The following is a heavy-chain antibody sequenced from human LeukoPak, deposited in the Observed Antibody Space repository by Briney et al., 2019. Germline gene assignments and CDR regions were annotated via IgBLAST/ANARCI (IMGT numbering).Heavy chain of an antibody. J-gene: IGHJ5*02. Sequence: ASVKVSCKVSGYTLTELSMHWVRQAPGQGLEWMGIINPSGGSTSYAQKFQGRVTMTRDTSTSTVYMELSSLRSEDTAVYYCARASSSWSMYNWFDPWGQGTLVTVSS. CDR3: ARASSSWSMYNWFDP. CDR1: GYTLTELS. V-gene: IGHV1-46*01. CDR2: INPSGGST. D-gene: IGHD6-13*01.